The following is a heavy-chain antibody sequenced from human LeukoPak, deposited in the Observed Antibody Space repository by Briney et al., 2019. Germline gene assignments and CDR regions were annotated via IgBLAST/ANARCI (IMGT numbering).Heavy chain of an antibody. CDR3: AKDIGGSGWYDGAFDI. Sequence: GRSLRLSCAASGFTFDDYAMHWVRQAPGKGLEWVSGISWNSGSIGYADAVKGRFTISRDNAKNSLYLQMNSLRAEDTALYYCAKDIGGSGWYDGAFDIWGQGTMVTVSS. CDR1: GFTFDDYA. J-gene: IGHJ3*02. V-gene: IGHV3-9*01. CDR2: ISWNSGSI. D-gene: IGHD6-19*01.